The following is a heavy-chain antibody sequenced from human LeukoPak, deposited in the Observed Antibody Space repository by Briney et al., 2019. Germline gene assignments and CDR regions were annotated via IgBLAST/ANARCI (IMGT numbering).Heavy chain of an antibody. CDR3: ARGGAYSYGYVGY. CDR2: ISFDGAYR. Sequence: GGSLRLSCAASGFTSSAIHWVRQSPGKGLEWLAIISFDGAYRYYADSVKGRFTISRDNAKNTVYLQLNSLRAEDTAVYYCARGGAYSYGYVGYWGQGTLVTVSS. CDR1: GFTSSA. D-gene: IGHD5-18*01. V-gene: IGHV3-30*04. J-gene: IGHJ4*02.